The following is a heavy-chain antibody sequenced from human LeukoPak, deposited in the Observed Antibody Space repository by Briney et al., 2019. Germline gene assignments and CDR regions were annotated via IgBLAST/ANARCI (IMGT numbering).Heavy chain of an antibody. V-gene: IGHV3-53*01. CDR3: ASQGLGSSSGIRDY. CDR2: IYSGGNT. D-gene: IGHD6-6*01. Sequence: GGSLRLSCAASGFTVSSSYMSWVRQAPGKGLEWVSIIYSGGNTYYADSVKGRFTISRDNSKNTLSLQMNSLRAEDTAVYYCASQGLGSSSGIRDYWGQGTLVTVSS. J-gene: IGHJ4*02. CDR1: GFTVSSSY.